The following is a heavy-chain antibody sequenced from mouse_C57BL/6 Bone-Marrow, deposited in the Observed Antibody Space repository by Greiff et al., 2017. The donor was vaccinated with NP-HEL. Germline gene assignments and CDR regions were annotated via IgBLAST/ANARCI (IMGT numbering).Heavy chain of an antibody. J-gene: IGHJ1*03. CDR2: ISSGGSYT. D-gene: IGHD1-1*01. Sequence: DVHLVESGGYLVKPGGSLKLSCAASGFTFSSYGMSWVRQTPDKRLEWVATISSGGSYTYYPDSVKGRFTISRDNAKNTLYLQMSSLKSEDTAMYYCADLGYCGSSWYFDVWGTGTTVTVSS. CDR1: GFTFSSYG. V-gene: IGHV5-6*01. CDR3: ADLGYCGSSWYFDV.